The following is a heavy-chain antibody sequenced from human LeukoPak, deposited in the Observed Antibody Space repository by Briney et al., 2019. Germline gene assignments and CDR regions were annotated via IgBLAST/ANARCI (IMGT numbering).Heavy chain of an antibody. CDR3: VTRITSTGDY. Sequence: GGPLRLSCAASGLTFSSYSMKWVRQAPGKGLEWIGRIKSKTDGRATECAAPAKGILSISRDDSKSTMYLHMNSLKTEDTALYYCVTRITSTGDYWGQGTLVTVSS. CDR1: GLTFSSYS. J-gene: IGHJ4*02. CDR2: IKSKTDGRAT. V-gene: IGHV3-15*07. D-gene: IGHD3-16*01.